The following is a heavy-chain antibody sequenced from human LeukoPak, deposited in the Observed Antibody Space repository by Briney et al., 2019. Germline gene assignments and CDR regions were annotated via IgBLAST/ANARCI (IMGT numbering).Heavy chain of an antibody. D-gene: IGHD2-21*01. J-gene: IGHJ3*02. V-gene: IGHV3-66*01. CDR1: GITVSSNY. Sequence: GGSLRLSCAASGITVSSNYMSWVRQAPGKGLEWVSVIYSVGCTYYPDSVKGRFTISRDSSRNTLYLQMNSLRAEDTAVYYCELFQSGGPFDIWGQGTVVTVSS. CDR3: ELFQSGGPFDI. CDR2: IYSVGCT.